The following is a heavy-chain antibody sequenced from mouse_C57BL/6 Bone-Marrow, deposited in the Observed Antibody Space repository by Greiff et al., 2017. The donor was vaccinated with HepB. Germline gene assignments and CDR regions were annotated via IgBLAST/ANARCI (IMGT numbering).Heavy chain of an antibody. J-gene: IGHJ1*03. CDR2: INPYNGGT. D-gene: IGHD1-1*01. CDR1: GYTFTDYY. V-gene: IGHV1-19*01. CDR3: ARQITTVVDWYFDV. Sequence: VQLQQSGPVLVKPGASVKMSCKASGYTFTDYYMNWVKQSHGKSLEWIGVINPYNGGTSYNQKFKGKATLTVDKSSSTAYMELNSLTSEDSAVYYCARQITTVVDWYFDVWGTGTTVTVSS.